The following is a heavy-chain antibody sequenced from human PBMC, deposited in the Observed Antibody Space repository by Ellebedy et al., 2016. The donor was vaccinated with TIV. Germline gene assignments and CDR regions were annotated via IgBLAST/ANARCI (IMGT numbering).Heavy chain of an antibody. J-gene: IGHJ6*02. Sequence: GSLRLXXAVHGGSFSGYYWSWIRQPPGKGLEWIGEINHSGSTNYNPSLKSRVTISVDTSKNQFSLKLSSVTAADTAVYYCATEYYYYGMDVWGQGTTVTVSS. V-gene: IGHV4-34*01. CDR1: GGSFSGYY. CDR2: INHSGST. CDR3: ATEYYYYGMDV.